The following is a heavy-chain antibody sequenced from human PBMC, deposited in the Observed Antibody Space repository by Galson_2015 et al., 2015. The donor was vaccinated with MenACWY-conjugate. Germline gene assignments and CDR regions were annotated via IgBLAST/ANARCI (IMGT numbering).Heavy chain of an antibody. V-gene: IGHV4-59*09. CDR3: ARGEHDFWSGYHFDN. Sequence: NYNPSLKSRVTISVDTSTNQFSLKLSSVTAADTAVYYCARGEHDFWSGYHFDNWGQGTLVTVSS. J-gene: IGHJ4*02. D-gene: IGHD3-3*01.